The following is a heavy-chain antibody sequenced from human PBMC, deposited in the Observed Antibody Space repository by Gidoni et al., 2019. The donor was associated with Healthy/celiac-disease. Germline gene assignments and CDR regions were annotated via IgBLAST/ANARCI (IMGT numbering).Heavy chain of an antibody. V-gene: IGHV3-30-3*01. CDR1: GFTFSSYA. J-gene: IGHJ4*02. D-gene: IGHD3-3*01. CDR3: AKDYYDFWSGYYGHLDY. Sequence: QGQLVESGGGVVQTGRSLRLSCAASGFTFSSYAMHWVRQAPGKGLEWVALISYDGSNKYYADSVKGRVTISRDNSRNTLYLQMNSLRAEDTAVYYCAKDYYDFWSGYYGHLDYWGQGTLGTVSS. CDR2: ISYDGSNK.